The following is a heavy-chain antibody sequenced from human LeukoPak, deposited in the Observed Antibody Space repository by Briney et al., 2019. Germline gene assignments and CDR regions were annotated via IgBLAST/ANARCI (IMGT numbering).Heavy chain of an antibody. D-gene: IGHD1-20*01. CDR3: ARDNWNDVNYYYYGMDV. V-gene: IGHV3-48*03. Sequence: GGSLRLSCAASGFTFSSYEMNWVRQAPGKGLEWVSYISSSGSTIYYADSVKGRFTISRDNAKNSMYLQMNSLRAEDTAVYYCARDNWNDVNYYYYGMDVWGQGTTDTVSS. J-gene: IGHJ6*02. CDR2: ISSSGSTI. CDR1: GFTFSSYE.